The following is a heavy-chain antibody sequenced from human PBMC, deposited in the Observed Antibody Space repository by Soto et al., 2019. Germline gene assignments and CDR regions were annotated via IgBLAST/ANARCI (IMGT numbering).Heavy chain of an antibody. J-gene: IGHJ4*02. CDR3: ARVGYCSGGSCYAERQGLDY. Sequence: QVQLQQWGAGLLKPSETLSLTCAVYGGSFSGYYWSWIRQPPGKGLEWIGEINHSGSTNYNPSLKSRGTISVDTSKNQFSLKLSSVTAADTAVYYCARVGYCSGGSCYAERQGLDYWGQGTLVSVSS. CDR1: GGSFSGYY. V-gene: IGHV4-34*01. D-gene: IGHD2-15*01. CDR2: INHSGST.